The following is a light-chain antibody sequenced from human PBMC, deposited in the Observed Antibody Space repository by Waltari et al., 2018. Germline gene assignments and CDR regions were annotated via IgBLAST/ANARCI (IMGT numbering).Light chain of an antibody. CDR1: SRDVGNYNY. J-gene: IGLJ2*01. V-gene: IGLV2-14*01. CDR2: EVS. Sequence: QSALTQPASVSGSPGQSITLSCTGTSRDVGNYNYVPCFQQHPGKAPKRMIYEVSNRPSGVSGRFSGSKSGNTASLTISGLQAEDEADYYCSSYTSSSTRVLFGGGTKLTVL. CDR3: SSYTSSSTRVL.